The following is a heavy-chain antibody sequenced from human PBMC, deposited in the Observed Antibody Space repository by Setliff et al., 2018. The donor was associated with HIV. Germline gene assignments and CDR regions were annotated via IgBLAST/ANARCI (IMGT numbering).Heavy chain of an antibody. CDR1: GGSISSGSYY. V-gene: IGHV4-61*02. D-gene: IGHD3-22*01. CDR2: IYTSERT. J-gene: IGHJ5*02. CDR3: ARADSSDFPERFKWFDP. Sequence: SETLSLTCTVSGGSISSGSYYWSWIRQPAGKGLEWIGRIYTSERTNYNPSLKSRVTISIDMSKNQFSLRLSSVTAADTAVYYCARADSSDFPERFKWFDPWGQGTLVTVSS.